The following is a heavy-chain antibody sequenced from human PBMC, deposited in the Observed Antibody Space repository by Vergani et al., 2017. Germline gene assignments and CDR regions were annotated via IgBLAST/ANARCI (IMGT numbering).Heavy chain of an antibody. CDR2: ISYDGSNK. Sequence: QVQLVESGGGVVQPGRSLRLSCAASGFTFSSYAMHWVRQAPGKGLEWVAVISYDGSNKYYADSVKGRFTISRDNSKNTLYLQMNSLRAEDTAVYYCAKDLGYCSSTSCPYYYYGMDVWGQGP. V-gene: IGHV3-30-3*01. D-gene: IGHD2-2*01. J-gene: IGHJ6*02. CDR3: AKDLGYCSSTSCPYYYYGMDV. CDR1: GFTFSSYA.